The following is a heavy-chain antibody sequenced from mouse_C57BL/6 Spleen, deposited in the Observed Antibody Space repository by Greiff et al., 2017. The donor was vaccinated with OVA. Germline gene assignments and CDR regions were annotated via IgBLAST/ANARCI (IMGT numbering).Heavy chain of an antibody. V-gene: IGHV1-4*01. CDR3: ARDYFAY. CDR2: INPSSGYT. J-gene: IGHJ3*01. CDR1: GYTFTGYT. Sequence: QVQLQQSGAELARPGASVKMSCKASGYTFTGYTMHWVKQRPGQGLEWIGYINPSSGYTKYKQKFKDKATLTADKSSSTAYMQLRSLTSEDSAVYYCARDYFAYWGQGTLVTVSA. D-gene: IGHD2-4*01.